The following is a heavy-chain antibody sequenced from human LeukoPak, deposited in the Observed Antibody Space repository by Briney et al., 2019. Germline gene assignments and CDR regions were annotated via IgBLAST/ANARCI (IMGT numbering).Heavy chain of an antibody. CDR1: GFTFSSYW. CDR2: IKQDGSEK. CDR3: ASGTRQFYFDY. V-gene: IGHV3-7*01. D-gene: IGHD3/OR15-3a*01. Sequence: PGGSLRLSCAASGFTFSSYWMSWVRQAPGKGLEWVANIKQDGSEKYYVDSVKGRFTISRDNAKNSLYLQMNSLRAEDTAVYYCASGTRQFYFDYWGQGTLFTVSS. J-gene: IGHJ4*02.